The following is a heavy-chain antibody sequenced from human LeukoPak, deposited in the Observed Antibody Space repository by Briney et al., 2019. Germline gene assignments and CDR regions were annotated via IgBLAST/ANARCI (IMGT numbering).Heavy chain of an antibody. D-gene: IGHD2-15*01. CDR1: KFIFSKYW. CDR2: IKEDGSEK. Sequence: GGSLRLSCAASKFIFSKYWMSWVRQAPGKGLEWVADIKEDGSEKYYVDSVKGRFTISRQNAKSSLFLQMNSLRAEDTAVYYCARHRSGGSQDDAFDIWRQGTMVTVSS. V-gene: IGHV3-7*01. J-gene: IGHJ3*02. CDR3: ARHRSGGSQDDAFDI.